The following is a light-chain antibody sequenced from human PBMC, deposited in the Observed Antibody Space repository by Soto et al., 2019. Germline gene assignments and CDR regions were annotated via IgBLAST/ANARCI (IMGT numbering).Light chain of an antibody. CDR1: QTFSNSF. CDR2: GAS. J-gene: IGKJ1*01. Sequence: TVLTQSPGTLSLSPRERATLSCRASQTFSNSFLSWFQQIPGQAPRLLIYGASMRATGIPDRFSGSGSGTDFTLTISRLEPEDFAVYYCQQYGSSGTFGQGTNVDI. CDR3: QQYGSSGT. V-gene: IGKV3-20*01.